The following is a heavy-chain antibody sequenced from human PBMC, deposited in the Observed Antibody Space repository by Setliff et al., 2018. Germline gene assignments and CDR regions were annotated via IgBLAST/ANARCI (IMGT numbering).Heavy chain of an antibody. J-gene: IGHJ4*02. CDR2: INPIFGTA. CDR1: GGTFSSYG. Sequence: SVKVSCKASGGTFSSYGISWVRQAPGQGLEWMGGINPIFGTAIYAQKFQGRVTMTTDTSTSTAYRELRSLRSDDTAVYYCARDQWTYDSSGYYYRFDYWGQGTLVTVSS. V-gene: IGHV1-69*05. CDR3: ARDQWTYDSSGYYYRFDY. D-gene: IGHD3-22*01.